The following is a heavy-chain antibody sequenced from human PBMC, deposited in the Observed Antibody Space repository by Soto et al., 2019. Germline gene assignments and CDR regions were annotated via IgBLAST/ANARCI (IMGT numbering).Heavy chain of an antibody. J-gene: IGHJ4*02. Sequence: GASVKVSCKASGYTFTSYAMHWVRQAPGQRLEWMGWINAGNGNTKYSQKFQGRVTITRDTSASTAYMELSSLRSEDTAVYYCARVPPYCSSTSCYYFDYWGQGTLVTSPQ. CDR1: GYTFTSYA. CDR3: ARVPPYCSSTSCYYFDY. CDR2: INAGNGNT. D-gene: IGHD2-2*01. V-gene: IGHV1-3*01.